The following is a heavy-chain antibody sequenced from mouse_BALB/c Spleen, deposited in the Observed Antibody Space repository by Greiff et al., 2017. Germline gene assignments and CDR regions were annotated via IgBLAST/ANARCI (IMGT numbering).Heavy chain of an antibody. CDR1: GYTFTDYA. J-gene: IGHJ4*01. D-gene: IGHD2-3*01. Sequence: VKLQESGPELVRPGVSVKISCKGSGYTFTDYAMHWVKQSHAKSLEWIGVISTYYGNTNYNQKFKGKATMTVDKSSSTAYMELARLTSEDSAIYYCASEGLLENAMDYWGQGTSVTVSS. V-gene: IGHV1-67*01. CDR3: ASEGLLENAMDY. CDR2: ISTYYGNT.